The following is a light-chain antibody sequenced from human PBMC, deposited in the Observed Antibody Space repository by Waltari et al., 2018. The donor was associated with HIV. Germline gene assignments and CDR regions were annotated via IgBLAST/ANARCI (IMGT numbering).Light chain of an antibody. J-gene: IGLJ1*01. CDR2: DVS. V-gene: IGLV2-14*03. CDR1: SSDVGGHNF. CDR3: SSYTSSSTYI. Sequence: QSALTQPASVSGSHRQSITISCTGTSSDVGGHNFVSWYQQHPGKAPQLMIYDVSNRPSGTSNRFSGSKSGNTASLTISGLQADDEADYYCSSYTSSSTYIFETGTKVTVL.